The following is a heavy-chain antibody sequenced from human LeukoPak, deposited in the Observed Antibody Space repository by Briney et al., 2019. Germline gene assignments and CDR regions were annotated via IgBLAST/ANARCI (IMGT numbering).Heavy chain of an antibody. D-gene: IGHD2-15*01. CDR3: ARYKSWYSPAAFDI. CDR2: INGDGSNT. Sequence: PGGSLRLSCAASGFTFSSHWMHWVRQAPGKGLVWVSRINGDGSNTTYADSVKGRFTISRHNAKNTLYLKMNSLRAEDTAVYHCARYKSWYSPAAFDIWGQGTMVTVSS. CDR1: GFTFSSHW. J-gene: IGHJ3*02. V-gene: IGHV3-74*03.